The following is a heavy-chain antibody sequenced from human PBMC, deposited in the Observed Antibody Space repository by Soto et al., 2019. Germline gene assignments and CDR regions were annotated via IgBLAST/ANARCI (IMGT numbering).Heavy chain of an antibody. D-gene: IGHD3-22*01. CDR1: GGSISSGGYY. CDR2: IYYSGST. CDR3: AREGASGYYYVVDY. Sequence: TSETLSLTCTVSGGSISSGGYYWSWIRQRPGKGLEWIGYIYYSGSTYYNPSLKSRVTISVDTSKNQFSLKLSSVTAADTAVYYCAREGASGYYYVVDYWGQGTLVTVSS. V-gene: IGHV4-31*03. J-gene: IGHJ4*02.